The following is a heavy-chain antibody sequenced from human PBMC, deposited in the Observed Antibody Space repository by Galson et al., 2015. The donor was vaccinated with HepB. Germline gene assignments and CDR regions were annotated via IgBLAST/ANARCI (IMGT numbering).Heavy chain of an antibody. V-gene: IGHV5-51*01. J-gene: IGHJ6*02. CDR2: IYPYDSDT. CDR1: GYSFTSYW. D-gene: IGHD6-6*01. Sequence: QSGAEVKKPGDSLTISCKGSGYSFTSYWIAWVRQMLGKVLEWMGIIYPYDSDTRYSPSFQGQVTISADKSISTAYLQWSSLKASDTAMYYCARRSSSAAGGRGLDVWGQGTTVTVSS. CDR3: ARRSSSAAGGRGLDV.